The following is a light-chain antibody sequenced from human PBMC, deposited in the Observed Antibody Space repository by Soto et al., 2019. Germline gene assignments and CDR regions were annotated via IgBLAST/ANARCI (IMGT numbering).Light chain of an antibody. CDR3: QQYGSSLWT. J-gene: IGKJ5*01. Sequence: EIVMTQSPATLSVSPGERATLSCRASQSVSSDLAWYHQKPGQAPRLLIYDASNRATGIPARFSGSGSGTDFTLTISRLEPEDFAVYYCQQYGSSLWTFGQGTRLEIK. CDR1: QSVSSD. V-gene: IGKV3-20*01. CDR2: DAS.